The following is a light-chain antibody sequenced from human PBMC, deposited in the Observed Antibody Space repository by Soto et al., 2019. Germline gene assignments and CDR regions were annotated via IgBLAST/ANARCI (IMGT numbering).Light chain of an antibody. Sequence: EIVLTQSPGTLSLSPGERATLSCRASQSVSSSYLAWYQQKPGQAPRLLIYGASSRATGIPDRFSGSGSGTDFTLTISCLEPEDFAVYYCQQYGSSVYTFGQGTKLEIK. J-gene: IGKJ2*01. CDR3: QQYGSSVYT. CDR1: QSVSSSY. CDR2: GAS. V-gene: IGKV3-20*01.